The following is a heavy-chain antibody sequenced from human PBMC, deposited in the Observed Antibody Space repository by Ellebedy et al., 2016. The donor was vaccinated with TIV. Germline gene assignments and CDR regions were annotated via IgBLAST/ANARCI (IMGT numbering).Heavy chain of an antibody. Sequence: ESLKISCTVSGCSISSYYWSWIRQPPGKGLEWIGYIYYSGSTNYNPSLKSRVTISVDTSKNQFSLKLSSVTAADTAVYYCARLRFGFSSNFDYWGQGTLVTVSS. CDR2: IYYSGST. CDR3: ARLRFGFSSNFDY. V-gene: IGHV4-59*08. D-gene: IGHD3-10*01. CDR1: GCSISSYY. J-gene: IGHJ4*02.